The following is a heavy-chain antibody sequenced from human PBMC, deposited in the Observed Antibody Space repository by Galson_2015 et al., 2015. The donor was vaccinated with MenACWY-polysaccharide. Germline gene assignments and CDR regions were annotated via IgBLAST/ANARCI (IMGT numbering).Heavy chain of an antibody. J-gene: IGHJ4*02. D-gene: IGHD2-8*02. Sequence: SLRLSCAASGFVFNNYWMSWIRQSPGKGLEGVANIKHDGSETYYLDSVKGRFVVSRDNARNSLYLQMSSLRAEDTAVYYCVRDWWCGRAACYYFDSWGQGTLVTVSS. CDR1: GFVFNNYW. CDR3: VRDWWCGRAACYYFDS. V-gene: IGHV3-7*01. CDR2: IKHDGSET.